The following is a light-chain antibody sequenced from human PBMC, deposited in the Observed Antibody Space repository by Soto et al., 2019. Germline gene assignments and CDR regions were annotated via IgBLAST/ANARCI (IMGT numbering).Light chain of an antibody. V-gene: IGKV3-20*01. CDR2: GAS. CDR3: HQYDRSALFT. CDR1: QSVPSNY. J-gene: IGKJ3*01. Sequence: EIVLTQSPGTLSLSPGERATLSCRASQSVPSNYLAWYQQRPGQAPRLLIYGASTRAAGVPDRSSGSGSGTEFTLTINRLEPEDFAVFYCHQYDRSALFTFGPGTTVDIK.